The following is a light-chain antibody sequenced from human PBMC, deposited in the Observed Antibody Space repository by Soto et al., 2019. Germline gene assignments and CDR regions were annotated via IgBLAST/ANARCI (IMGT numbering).Light chain of an antibody. CDR1: SSDVGGSNF. Sequence: SALTQPASVSGSPGQSITISCTGSSSDVGGSNFVSWFQHHPGKAPKLMIFDVSNRPSGVSNRFSGSQSGNTASLTISGLQAEDEADYYCSSFTSSSTLRGVFGGGTKLTVL. CDR3: SSFTSSSTLRGV. CDR2: DVS. J-gene: IGLJ2*01. V-gene: IGLV2-14*03.